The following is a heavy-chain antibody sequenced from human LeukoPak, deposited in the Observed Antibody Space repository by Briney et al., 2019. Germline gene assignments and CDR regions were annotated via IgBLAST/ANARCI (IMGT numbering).Heavy chain of an antibody. CDR2: IYNSGTT. CDR3: ASRVYGLGSFNY. J-gene: IGHJ4*01. D-gene: IGHD3-10*01. V-gene: IGHV4-39*01. CDR1: GDSISSTSYY. Sequence: PSETLSLTCTVSGDSISSTSYYWDWIRQPPGKGLEWIGSIYNSGTTYYNPSLKSRVTISVDTSKNRFSLKVSSVTAVDTAVHYCASRVYGLGSFNYWGQGTLVTVSS.